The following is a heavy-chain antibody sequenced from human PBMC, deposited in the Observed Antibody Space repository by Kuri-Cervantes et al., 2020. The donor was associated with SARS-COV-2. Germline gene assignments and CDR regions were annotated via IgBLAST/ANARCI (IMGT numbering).Heavy chain of an antibody. CDR2: INHSGSS. CDR3: ARDWNDYGYY. CDR1: GGSFSGYH. D-gene: IGHD4-17*01. J-gene: IGHJ4*02. V-gene: IGHV4-34*01. Sequence: SETLSLTCAVYGGSFSGYHWSWIRQPPGKGLEWIGEINHSGSSDYNPSLKSRVTISVDTSKNQFSLKLSSVTAADTAIYYCARDWNDYGYYWGQGILVTVSS.